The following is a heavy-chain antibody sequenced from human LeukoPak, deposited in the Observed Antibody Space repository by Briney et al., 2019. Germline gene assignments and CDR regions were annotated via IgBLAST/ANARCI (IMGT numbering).Heavy chain of an antibody. Sequence: GGSLRLSCAASGFTFSIHGINWVRQAPGKGLEWVSAISPSGDILYYGDSVKGRFTISRDNAKKSLYLQMNSLRAEDTAVYYCARVRYFDWLGPFDYWGQGTLVTVSS. J-gene: IGHJ4*02. V-gene: IGHV3-48*03. CDR2: ISPSGDIL. CDR3: ARVRYFDWLGPFDY. D-gene: IGHD3-9*01. CDR1: GFTFSIHG.